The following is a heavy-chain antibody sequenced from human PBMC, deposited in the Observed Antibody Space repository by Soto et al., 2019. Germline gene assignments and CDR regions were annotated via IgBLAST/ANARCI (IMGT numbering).Heavy chain of an antibody. CDR3: ARDLSYCSGGSCYSGSYYYYYMDV. J-gene: IGHJ6*03. D-gene: IGHD2-15*01. Sequence: PGGSLRLSCAASGFTFSSYSMNWVRQAPGKGLEWVSSISSSSSYIYYADSVKGRFTISRDNAKNSLYLQMNSLRAEDTAVYYCARDLSYCSGGSCYSGSYYYYYMDVWGKGTTVTVSS. CDR1: GFTFSSYS. CDR2: ISSSSSYI. V-gene: IGHV3-21*01.